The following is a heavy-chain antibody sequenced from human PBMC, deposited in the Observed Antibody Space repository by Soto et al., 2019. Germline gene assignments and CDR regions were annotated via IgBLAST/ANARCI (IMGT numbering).Heavy chain of an antibody. V-gene: IGHV3-23*01. Sequence: EVQLLESGGGLVQPGGSLRLSCAASGFTFSSYAMSWVRQAPGKGLEWVSAISGSGGSTYYADSVKGRFTISRDNSKNTPYLHMNSLRAEDTAVYYCAKGGVAPGRWFDPWGQGTLVTLSS. CDR1: GFTFSSYA. J-gene: IGHJ5*02. CDR2: ISGSGGST. CDR3: AKGGVAPGRWFDP. D-gene: IGHD2-15*01.